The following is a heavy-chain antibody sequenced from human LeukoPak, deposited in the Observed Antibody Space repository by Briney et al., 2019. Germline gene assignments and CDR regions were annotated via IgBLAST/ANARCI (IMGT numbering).Heavy chain of an antibody. D-gene: IGHD3-3*01. J-gene: IGHJ4*02. V-gene: IGHV3-23*01. CDR3: AKAPRGFWSGFHPFDY. CDR1: GFTFSSYS. CDR2: ISGSGGST. Sequence: GGSLRLSCAASGFTFSSYSMNWVRQAPGKGLEWVSAISGSGGSTYYADSVKGRFTISRDNSKDTLYLQMNSLRAEDTAVYYCAKAPRGFWSGFHPFDYWGQGTLVTVSS.